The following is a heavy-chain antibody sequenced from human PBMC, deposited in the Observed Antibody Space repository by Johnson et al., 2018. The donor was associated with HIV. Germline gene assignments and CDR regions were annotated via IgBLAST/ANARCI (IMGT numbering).Heavy chain of an antibody. V-gene: IGHV3-20*04. CDR1: GFTFDDYG. CDR2: INWNGGST. J-gene: IGHJ3*02. D-gene: IGHD2-15*01. Sequence: VQLAESGGGVARPAGSLRPPCAASGFTFDDYGMIWVRQAPGKGLEWVSGINWNGGSTGYAVSVKGRFTISRDNAKNSLYLQMNSLRAEDTALYYCAGGRIGAFDIWGQGTMVTVSS. CDR3: AGGRIGAFDI.